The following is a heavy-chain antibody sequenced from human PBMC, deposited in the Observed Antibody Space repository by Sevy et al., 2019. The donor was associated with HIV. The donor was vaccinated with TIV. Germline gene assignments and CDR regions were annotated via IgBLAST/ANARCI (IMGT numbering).Heavy chain of an antibody. V-gene: IGHV4-59*13. CDR2: IYYSGST. J-gene: IGHJ6*02. CDR3: ARATWNCGDYGSVDYYGMDV. D-gene: IGHD4-17*01. CDR1: GGSIRSYY. Sequence: SETLSLTCTVSGGSIRSYYWSWIRQPPGKGLEWIGYIYYSGSTSYNPSLKSRVTISVDTSTNQFSLKLSSVTAADAALYYGARATWNCGDYGSVDYYGMDVWGQGTPVTVSS.